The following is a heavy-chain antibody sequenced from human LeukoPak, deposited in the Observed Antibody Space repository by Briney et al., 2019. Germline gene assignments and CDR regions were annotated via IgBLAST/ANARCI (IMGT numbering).Heavy chain of an antibody. CDR1: GFTFSSYS. Sequence: PGGALTLSCAASGFTFSSYSMNWVRQAPGKGREWVSSISSSSSYIYYADSVKGRFTISRDNAKNSLYLQMNSLRAEDTGVYYCARHFSGSYSLFGIDYWGQGTLVTVSS. CDR2: ISSSSSYI. J-gene: IGHJ4*02. CDR3: ARHFSGSYSLFGIDY. D-gene: IGHD1-26*01. V-gene: IGHV3-21*01.